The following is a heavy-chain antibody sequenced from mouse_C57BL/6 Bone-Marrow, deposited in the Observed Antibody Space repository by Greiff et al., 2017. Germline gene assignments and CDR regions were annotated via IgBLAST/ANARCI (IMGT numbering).Heavy chain of an antibody. D-gene: IGHD2-4*01. V-gene: IGHV5-4*03. Sequence: EVKLQESGGGLVKPGGSLKLSCAASGFTFSSYAMSWVRQTPEKRLEWVATISDGGSYTYYPDNVKGRFTISRDNAKNNLYLQMSHLKSEDTAMYYCARKVYYDYSFAYWGQGTLVTVSA. CDR1: GFTFSSYA. J-gene: IGHJ3*01. CDR3: ARKVYYDYSFAY. CDR2: ISDGGSYT.